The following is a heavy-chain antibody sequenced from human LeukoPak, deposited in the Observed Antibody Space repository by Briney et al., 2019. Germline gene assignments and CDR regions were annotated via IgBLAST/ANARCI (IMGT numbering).Heavy chain of an antibody. V-gene: IGHV1-24*01. J-gene: IGHJ4*02. CDR2: FDPEDGET. Sequence: GASVKVSCKVSGYTLTELSMHWVRQAPGKGLEWMGGFDPEDGETIYAQKFQGRVTITEDTSTDTAYMELSSLRSEDTAVYYCATGYCSSTSCYYHFDYWGQGTLVTVSS. D-gene: IGHD2-2*01. CDR3: ATGYCSSTSCYYHFDY. CDR1: GYTLTELS.